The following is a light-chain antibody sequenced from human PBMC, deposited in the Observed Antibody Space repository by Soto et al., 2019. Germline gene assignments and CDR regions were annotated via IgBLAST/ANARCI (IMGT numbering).Light chain of an antibody. Sequence: EIVLTQSPGTLSLSPGERATLSCRASQSISSSYLAWYQQKPGQAPRLLIYAASSRATGIPDRVSGSGSGTDFTLTISRLEPEDFAVYYCQQYGSSSYTFGQGTQLEI. CDR2: AAS. CDR1: QSISSSY. CDR3: QQYGSSSYT. J-gene: IGKJ2*01. V-gene: IGKV3-20*01.